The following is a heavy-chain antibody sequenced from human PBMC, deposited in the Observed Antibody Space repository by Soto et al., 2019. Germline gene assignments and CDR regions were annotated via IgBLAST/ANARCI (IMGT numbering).Heavy chain of an antibody. CDR3: ARDKYFDPGWFDP. D-gene: IGHD3-9*01. J-gene: IGHJ5*02. V-gene: IGHV4-31*03. CDR1: GGSISSGGYY. CDR2: IYYSGST. Sequence: SETLSLTCTVSGGSISSGGYYWSWIRQHPGKGLEWIGYIYYSGSTYYNPSLKSRVTISVDTSKNQFSLKLSSVTAADSAVYYCARDKYFDPGWFDPWGQGTLVTVSS.